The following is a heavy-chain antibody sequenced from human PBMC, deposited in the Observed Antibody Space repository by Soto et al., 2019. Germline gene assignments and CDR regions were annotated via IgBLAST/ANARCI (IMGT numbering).Heavy chain of an antibody. D-gene: IGHD6-6*01. J-gene: IGHJ4*02. CDR2: LYYSGSN. CDR1: GGSISSGGYY. V-gene: IGHV4-31*03. Sequence: QVQLQESGPGLVKPSQTLSLTCTVSGGSISSGGYYWSWIRQHPGKGLEWIGYLYYSGSNYYNPSLKSRVTISGDSTRNACSVKLSSATAAAAAVYYGARCPQLVPRFDYWGQGTLVTVSS. CDR3: ARCPQLVPRFDY.